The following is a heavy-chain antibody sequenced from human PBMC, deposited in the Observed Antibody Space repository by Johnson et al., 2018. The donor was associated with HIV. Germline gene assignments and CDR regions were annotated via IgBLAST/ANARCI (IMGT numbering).Heavy chain of an antibody. CDR2: IKQDGSEK. V-gene: IGHV3-7*01. J-gene: IGHJ3*02. Sequence: VQLVESGGDLVQPGGSLRLSCAAPAFTFSSYGMHWVRQAPGKGLEWVANIKQDGSEKYYVDSVKGRFTISRDNAKNSLYLQMNSLRAEDTAVYYCACGPSRITIFGVVPAFDIWGQGTMVTVSS. D-gene: IGHD3-3*01. CDR1: AFTFSSYG. CDR3: ACGPSRITIFGVVPAFDI.